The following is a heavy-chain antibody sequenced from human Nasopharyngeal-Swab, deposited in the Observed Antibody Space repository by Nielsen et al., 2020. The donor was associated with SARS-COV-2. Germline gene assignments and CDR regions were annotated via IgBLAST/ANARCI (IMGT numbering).Heavy chain of an antibody. J-gene: IGHJ4*02. CDR3: ARDVSGNY. V-gene: IGHV5-10-1*01. Sequence: VRQMPGKGLEWMGRIDPSDSYTNYGPSFQGHVTISVDKSISAAYLQWTSLKASDTAVCYCARDVSGNYWGQGTLVTVSS. CDR2: IDPSDSYT. D-gene: IGHD5/OR15-5a*01.